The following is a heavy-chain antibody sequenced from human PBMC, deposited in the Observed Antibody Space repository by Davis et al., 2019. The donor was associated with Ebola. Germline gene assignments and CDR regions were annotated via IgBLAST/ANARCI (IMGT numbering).Heavy chain of an antibody. J-gene: IGHJ4*02. V-gene: IGHV3-53*01. Sequence: GESLKISCAASGLTVSSNYMNWVRQAPGKGLEWVSVIYSGGRTYYADSVKGRFTISRDNSKNTLYLQMNSLRAEDTAVYYCAKDHEIRGSGDWGQGTLVFVSS. CDR1: GLTVSSNY. CDR2: IYSGGRT. D-gene: IGHD3-10*01. CDR3: AKDHEIRGSGD.